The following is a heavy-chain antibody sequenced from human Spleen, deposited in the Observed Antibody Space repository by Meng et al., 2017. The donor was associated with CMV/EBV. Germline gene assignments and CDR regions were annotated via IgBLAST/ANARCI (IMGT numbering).Heavy chain of an antibody. Sequence: SSGGYYWSWIRQHPGKGLEWDSGISWNSGSIEYADSVKGRFTISRDNVKKSLYLQMNSLRAEDTALYYCAKGLLIGQLLQNYWGQGTLVTVSS. V-gene: IGHV3-9*01. CDR2: ISWNSGSI. CDR3: AKGLLIGQLLQNY. J-gene: IGHJ4*02. CDR1: SSGGYY. D-gene: IGHD3-10*01.